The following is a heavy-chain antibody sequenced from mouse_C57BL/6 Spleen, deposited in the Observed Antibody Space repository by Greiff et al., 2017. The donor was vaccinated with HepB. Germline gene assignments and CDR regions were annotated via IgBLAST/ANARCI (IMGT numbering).Heavy chain of an antibody. D-gene: IGHD2-5*01. CDR2: ISSGSSTI. J-gene: IGHJ4*01. Sequence: EVKLVESGGGLVKPGGSLKLSCAASGFTFSDYGMHWVRQAPEKGLEWVAYISSGSSTIYYADTVKGRFTISRDNAKNTLFLQMTSLRSEDTAMYYCARSEGAYYSNYDYAMDYWGQGTSVTVSS. CDR3: ARSEGAYYSNYDYAMDY. V-gene: IGHV5-17*01. CDR1: GFTFSDYG.